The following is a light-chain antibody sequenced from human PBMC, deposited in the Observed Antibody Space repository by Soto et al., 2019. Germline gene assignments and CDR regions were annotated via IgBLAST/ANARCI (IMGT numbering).Light chain of an antibody. Sequence: DIQLTQSPSPLSAAVGDSVTISCKARRGISSYLAWYQQKPGKAPKLLVYSASTLQSGIPSRFSGSGSGPEFTLTISSLQPEDSATYFCQQLNSYPQTFGQGTRLEN. J-gene: IGKJ5*01. CDR2: SAS. V-gene: IGKV1-9*01. CDR1: RGISSY. CDR3: QQLNSYPQT.